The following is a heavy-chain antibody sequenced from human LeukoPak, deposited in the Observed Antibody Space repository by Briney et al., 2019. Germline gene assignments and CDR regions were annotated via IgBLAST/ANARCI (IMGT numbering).Heavy chain of an antibody. CDR3: ASIDDYGDLGRLDP. CDR2: IIPLLGKP. V-gene: IGHV1-69*04. CDR1: GGTSSTYA. J-gene: IGHJ5*02. D-gene: IGHD4/OR15-4a*01. Sequence: ASVKVSCKASGGTSSTYAINWVRQAPGQGFGGMGRIIPLLGKPNYAQKFQGRVTITADKSTSTAFVELSSVTSEDTAVYYCASIDDYGDLGRLDPWGQGTLVTVSS.